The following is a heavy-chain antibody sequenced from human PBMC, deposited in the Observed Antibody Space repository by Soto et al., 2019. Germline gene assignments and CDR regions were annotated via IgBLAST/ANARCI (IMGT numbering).Heavy chain of an antibody. V-gene: IGHV4-59*13. CDR3: ARRGRWPEC. J-gene: IGHJ1*01. CDR1: GGSISSYY. CDR2: IYYSVRT. D-gene: IGHD2-15*01. Sequence: PSETLSLTCTVSGGSISSYYRSWIRQPPGKRLEWIGYIYYSVRTNYNPSLKRPVTISVYTSKHQFSLKLSSVTAADTAVYDCARRGRWPECWGEGTLVSASS.